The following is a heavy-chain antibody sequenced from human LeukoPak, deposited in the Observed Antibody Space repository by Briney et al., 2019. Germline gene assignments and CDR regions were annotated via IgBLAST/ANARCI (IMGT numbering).Heavy chain of an antibody. V-gene: IGHV3-33*01. CDR1: GFTFSSYG. D-gene: IGHD3-22*01. CDR3: ARSYYYDSSHTVDY. J-gene: IGHJ4*02. CDR2: IWYDGSNK. Sequence: GGSLRLSCAASGFTFSSYGMHWVRQAPGKGLEWVAVIWYDGSNKYYADSVKGRFTVSRDNSKNTLYLQMNSLRAEDTAVYYCARSYYYDSSHTVDYWGQGTLVTVSS.